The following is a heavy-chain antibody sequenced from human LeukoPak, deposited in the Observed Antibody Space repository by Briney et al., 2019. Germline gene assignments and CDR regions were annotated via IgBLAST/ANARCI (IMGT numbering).Heavy chain of an antibody. CDR1: GDSFSNYY. J-gene: IGHJ5*01. V-gene: IGHV4-59*08. Sequence: SETLSLTCSVSGDSFSNYYWTWIRQPPGKGLEWIGYVYYSGSTNYNPSLKTRLHLSVDTSKNRFSLKLSSVTAADTAVYYCASSPRLTTSWFLFDSWGHGTLVTVSS. CDR2: VYYSGST. D-gene: IGHD2-2*01. CDR3: ASSPRLTTSWFLFDS.